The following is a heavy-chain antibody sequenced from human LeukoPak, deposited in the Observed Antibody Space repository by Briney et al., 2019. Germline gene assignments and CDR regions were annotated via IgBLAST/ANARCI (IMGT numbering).Heavy chain of an antibody. J-gene: IGHJ4*02. CDR1: GYIFTDYH. V-gene: IGHV1-2*02. D-gene: IGHD2-2*01. CDR2: INPNSGVT. CDR3: ARDLQGNVAVPAAILGD. Sequence: GASVKVSCKASGYIFTDYHVHWVRQAPGQGLEWVGWINPNSGVTNYEQNFQGRVIMTRDTSVSTAYMELSRLTSDDTAVYYCARDLQGNVAVPAAILGDWGQGGLVTVSS.